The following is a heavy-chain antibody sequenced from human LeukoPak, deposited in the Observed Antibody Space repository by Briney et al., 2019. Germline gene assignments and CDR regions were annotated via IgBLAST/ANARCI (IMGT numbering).Heavy chain of an antibody. D-gene: IGHD3-22*01. V-gene: IGHV3-11*04. CDR2: ISSSGSTI. CDR1: GFTFSDHF. CDR3: ARARYDSRGYYSVSDY. J-gene: IGHJ4*02. Sequence: PGGSLRLSCAASGFTFSDHFMSWIRQSPGKGLEWVAYISSSGSTIYYADSVKGRFTISRDNAENSLYLQMNSLRAEDTAVYYCARARYDSRGYYSVSDYWGQGNLVTVSS.